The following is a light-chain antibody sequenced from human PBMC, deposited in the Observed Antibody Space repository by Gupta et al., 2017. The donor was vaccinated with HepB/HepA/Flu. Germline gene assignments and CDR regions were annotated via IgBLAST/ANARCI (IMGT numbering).Light chain of an antibody. CDR3: LHYRGYSWT. CDR1: QSISSW. J-gene: IGKJ1*01. CDR2: KAS. V-gene: IGKV1-5*03. Sequence: DIQMTQSPPTLSASVGDRVTITCRASQSISSWLAWYQQTPGNSPKLLIYKASSSEIGVPSRFSGSGSGTEFTLTISSLEPDDFATYYCLHYRGYSWTFGQGTKVEI.